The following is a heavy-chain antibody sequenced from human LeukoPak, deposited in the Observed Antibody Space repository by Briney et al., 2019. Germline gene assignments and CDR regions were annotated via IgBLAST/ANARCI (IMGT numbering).Heavy chain of an antibody. V-gene: IGHV3-23*01. J-gene: IGHJ4*02. CDR1: GFTFSSHA. D-gene: IGHD2/OR15-2a*01. CDR2: ISADSYYT. Sequence: GGSLRPSCAASGFTFSSHAMSWVRQAPGKGLEWVSAISADSYYTYYADSVQGRFTISRDNSKNTLYLQMNSLRAEDTALYYCANFVDASMGGNDYWGQGTLVTVSS. CDR3: ANFVDASMGGNDY.